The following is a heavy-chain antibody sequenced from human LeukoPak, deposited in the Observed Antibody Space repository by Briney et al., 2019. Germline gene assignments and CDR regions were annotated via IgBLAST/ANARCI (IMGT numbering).Heavy chain of an antibody. CDR2: ISPYNGYT. CDR3: ARVGPLNWFDP. Sequence: GASVKVSCKASGYTFASYGISWVRQAPGQGLEWMGWISPYNGYTNYAQKLRGSVTMTTDTSTNTAYMELRSLRSDDTAMYYCARVGPLNWFDPWGQGTLVTVSS. J-gene: IGHJ5*02. CDR1: GYTFASYG. V-gene: IGHV1-18*01.